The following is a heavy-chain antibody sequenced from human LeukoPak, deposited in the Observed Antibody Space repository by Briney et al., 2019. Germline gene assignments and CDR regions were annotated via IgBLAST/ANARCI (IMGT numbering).Heavy chain of an antibody. CDR1: GFTFSDYW. CDR2: IDQDGSSE. J-gene: IGHJ4*02. Sequence: GGSLRLSCAASGFTFSDYWMNWVRQAPGKGLEWVANIDQDGSSEYYVGSVQGRFTISRDNAKNSLYPQMKSLRAEDTAVYYCARGDWAPFDYWGQGSLLTVSS. D-gene: IGHD2-21*02. CDR3: ARGDWAPFDY. V-gene: IGHV3-7*01.